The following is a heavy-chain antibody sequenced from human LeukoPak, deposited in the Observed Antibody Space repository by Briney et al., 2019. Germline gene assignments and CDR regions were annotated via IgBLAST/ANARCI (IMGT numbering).Heavy chain of an antibody. CDR3: ARHRRYCSSTSCYALDY. Sequence: SETLSLTCTVSGGSISSSSYYWGWIHQPPGKGLEWIGSIYYSGSTYYNPSLKSRVTISVDTSKNQFSLKLSSVTAADTAVYYWARHRRYCSSTSCYALDYWGQGTLVTVSS. CDR1: GGSISSSSYY. V-gene: IGHV4-39*01. CDR2: IYYSGST. J-gene: IGHJ4*02. D-gene: IGHD2-2*01.